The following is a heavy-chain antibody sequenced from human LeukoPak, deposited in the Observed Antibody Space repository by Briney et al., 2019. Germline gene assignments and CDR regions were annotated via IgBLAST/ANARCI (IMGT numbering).Heavy chain of an antibody. V-gene: IGHV3-33*06. Sequence: PGGSLRPSCAPSGFRFSDFGMHWVRQAPGKGLEWVAVIWYDRSKKFYADSVEGRFTISSDNSKNTLFLQMNSLRDEDTAVYYCAKGDNYKPLYFDNWGQGSLVTVTA. CDR1: GFRFSDFG. CDR3: AKGDNYKPLYFDN. J-gene: IGHJ4*02. D-gene: IGHD1-20*01. CDR2: IWYDRSKK.